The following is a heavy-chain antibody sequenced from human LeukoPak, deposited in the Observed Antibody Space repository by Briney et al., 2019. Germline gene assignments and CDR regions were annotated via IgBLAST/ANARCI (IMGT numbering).Heavy chain of an antibody. CDR3: ARLESYDILTGPGYFDY. CDR1: GGSISSGGYY. CDR2: IYYSGST. V-gene: IGHV4-61*08. J-gene: IGHJ4*02. D-gene: IGHD3-9*01. Sequence: SETLSLTCTVSGGSISSGGYYWSWIRQHPGKGLEWIGYIYYSGSTNYNPSLKSRVTISVDTSKNQFSLKLSSVTAADTAVYYCARLESYDILTGPGYFDYWGQGTLVTVSS.